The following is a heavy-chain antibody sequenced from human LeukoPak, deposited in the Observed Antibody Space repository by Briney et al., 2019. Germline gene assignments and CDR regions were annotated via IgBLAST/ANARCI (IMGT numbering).Heavy chain of an antibody. CDR2: IIPILGIA. V-gene: IGHV1-69*02. D-gene: IGHD3-22*01. J-gene: IGHJ4*02. CDR3: ATSSGYYPGYFGY. Sequence: SVKVSCKASGYTFTSYTISWVRQAPGQGLEWMGRIIPILGIANYAQKFQGRVTITADKSTSTAYMELSSLRSEDTAVYYCATSSGYYPGYFGYWGQGTLVTVSS. CDR1: GYTFTSYT.